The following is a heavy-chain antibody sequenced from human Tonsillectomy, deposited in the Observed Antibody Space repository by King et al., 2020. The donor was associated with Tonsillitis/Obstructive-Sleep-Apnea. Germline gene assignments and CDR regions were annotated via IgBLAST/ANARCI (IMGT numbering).Heavy chain of an antibody. CDR3: ARDNGGGSAFDI. CDR1: GGSFSGYY. CDR2: ISHTGST. V-gene: IGHV4-34*01. J-gene: IGHJ3*02. D-gene: IGHD3-16*01. Sequence: VQLQQWGAGLLKPSETLSLTCGVYGGSFSGYYWSWIRQPPGEGLEWIGEISHTGSTNYNPSLKSRVTISLDTSKNHLSLKLNSVTAADTAVYYCARDNGGGSAFDIWGQGTMVTVSS.